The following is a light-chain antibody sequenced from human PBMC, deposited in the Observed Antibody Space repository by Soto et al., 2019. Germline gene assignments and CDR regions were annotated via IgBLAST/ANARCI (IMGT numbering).Light chain of an antibody. CDR1: QSVSS. V-gene: IGKV3-20*01. CDR3: QYYGNSPYT. J-gene: IGKJ2*01. Sequence: EVVLTQFPGTLSLSPGERATLSCRASQSVSSVAWYQQIPGQAPTLLIYAASTRVTGVPDRFSGSGSGTDFPLTISSLEPEDFAVYYCQYYGNSPYTFGQGTKVEIK. CDR2: AAS.